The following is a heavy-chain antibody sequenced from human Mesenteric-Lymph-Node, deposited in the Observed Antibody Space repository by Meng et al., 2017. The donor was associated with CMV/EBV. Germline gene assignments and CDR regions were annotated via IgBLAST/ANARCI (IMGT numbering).Heavy chain of an antibody. CDR3: ARLRPPTY. J-gene: IGHJ4*02. CDR2: IYSGGSST. CDR1: GFTFSSYA. V-gene: IGHV3-23*03. Sequence: GGSLRLSCAASGFTFSSYAMSWVRQAPGKGLEWVSVIYSGGSSTYYADSVKGRFTISRDNSKNTLYLQMNSLRAEDTAVYYCARLRPPTYWGQGTLVTVSS. D-gene: IGHD4-17*01.